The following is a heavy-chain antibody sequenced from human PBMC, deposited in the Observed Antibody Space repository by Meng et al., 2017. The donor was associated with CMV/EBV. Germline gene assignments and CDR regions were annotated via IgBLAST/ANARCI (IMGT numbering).Heavy chain of an antibody. CDR2: IYYSGST. CDR3: ARERVLYYDILTGWLGYYGMDV. Sequence: SETLSLTCTVSGGPISSYYWSWIRQPPGKGLEWIGYIYYSGSTNYNPSLKSRVTISVDTSKNQFSLKLSSVTAADTAVYYCARERVLYYDILTGWLGYYGMDVWGQGTTVTVSS. CDR1: GGPISSYY. V-gene: IGHV4-59*01. J-gene: IGHJ6*02. D-gene: IGHD3-9*01.